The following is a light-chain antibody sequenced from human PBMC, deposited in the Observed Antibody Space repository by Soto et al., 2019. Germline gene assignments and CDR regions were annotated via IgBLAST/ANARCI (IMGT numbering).Light chain of an antibody. CDR2: KDS. V-gene: IGLV3-25*03. J-gene: IGLJ2*01. Sequence: SSELTQPPSVSVSPGQTARITCSGDAFPKQYAYWYQQKPGQAPVLVIYKDSERPSGIPERFSGSSSGTTVTLTISGVQAEDEADYYCQSADSSGTSYVVFGGGTKLTVL. CDR3: QSADSSGTSYVV. CDR1: AFPKQY.